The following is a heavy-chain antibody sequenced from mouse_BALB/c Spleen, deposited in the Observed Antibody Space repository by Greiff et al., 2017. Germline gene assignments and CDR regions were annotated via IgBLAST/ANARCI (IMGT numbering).Heavy chain of an antibody. J-gene: IGHJ4*01. CDR1: GYTFTSYT. D-gene: IGHD2-4*01. V-gene: IGHV1-4*02. Sequence: QVQLQQSAAELARPGASVKMSCKASGYTFTSYTMHLVKQRPGQGLEWIGYINPSSGYTEYNQKFKDKTTLTADKSSSTAYMQLSSLTSEDSAVYYCASPYDSSMDYWGQGTSVTVSS. CDR3: ASPYDSSMDY. CDR2: INPSSGYT.